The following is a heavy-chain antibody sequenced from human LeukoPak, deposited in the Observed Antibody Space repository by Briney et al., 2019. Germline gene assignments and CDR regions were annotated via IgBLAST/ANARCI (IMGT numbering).Heavy chain of an antibody. D-gene: IGHD2-15*01. CDR1: GGSISSGGYS. CDR3: ARARADCSAGSCYLDY. V-gene: IGHV4-30-2*01. Sequence: SETLSLTCAVSGGSISSGGYSWSWIRQPPGKGLEWIGYIYHSGSTYYNPSLKSRVTISVDRSKNQFSLKLSSVTAAATAVSYCARARADCSAGSCYLDYWGQGTLVTVSS. CDR2: IYHSGST. J-gene: IGHJ4*02.